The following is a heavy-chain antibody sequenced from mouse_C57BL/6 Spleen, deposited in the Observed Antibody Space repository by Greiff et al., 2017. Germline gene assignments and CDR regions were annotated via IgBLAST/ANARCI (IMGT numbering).Heavy chain of an antibody. CDR2: ISDGGSYT. J-gene: IGHJ4*01. CDR3: ARDMDY. CDR1: GFTFSSYA. Sequence: EVQLVESGGRLVKPGGSLKLSCAASGFTFSSYAMSWVRQTPEKRLEWVATISDGGSYTYYPDNVKGRFTISRDNAKNNLYLQMSHLKSEDTAMYYCARDMDYWGQGTSVTVSS. V-gene: IGHV5-4*01.